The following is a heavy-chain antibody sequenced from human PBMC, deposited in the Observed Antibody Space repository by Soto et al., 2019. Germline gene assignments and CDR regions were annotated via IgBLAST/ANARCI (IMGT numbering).Heavy chain of an antibody. CDR3: ARDAAGTLDD. Sequence: QLQLVESGGGVVQPGRSLRLSCAASGFTCSNYAMHWARQAPVKGLEWVAVIWYDGSNKNYVDSVKGRFTISRDNFKNTLYLQMNSLRAEDTAVYYCARDAAGTLDDWGQGTLVTVSS. J-gene: IGHJ4*02. CDR2: IWYDGSNK. CDR1: GFTCSNYA. V-gene: IGHV3-33*01. D-gene: IGHD3-10*01.